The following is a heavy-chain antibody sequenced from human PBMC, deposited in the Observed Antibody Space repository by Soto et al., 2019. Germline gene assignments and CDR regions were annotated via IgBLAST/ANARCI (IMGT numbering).Heavy chain of an antibody. V-gene: IGHV3-30*04. CDR1: GFTFSSYA. CDR3: AKDPVVMVCALRGGVWSTTIVLLAV. D-gene: IGHD2-8*01. J-gene: IGHJ6*02. Sequence: HPSWSLGLSCAAYGFTFSSYAIHWVRQAPAKGLEWVAVILYDGRTIDYADSVKGRFTMSRDNSKNTVSLQMDSLSAEDTAVKKCAKDPVVMVCALRGGVWSTTIVLLAVWGQGTTVTVSS. CDR2: ILYDGRTI.